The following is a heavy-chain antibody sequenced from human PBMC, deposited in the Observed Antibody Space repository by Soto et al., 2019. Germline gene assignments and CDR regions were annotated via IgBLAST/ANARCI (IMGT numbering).Heavy chain of an antibody. J-gene: IGHJ5*02. CDR3: VKNAFCVRSVCSSIYGFGP. Sequence: PSETLSLTCIVSSGSMSSSLNHWGWIRQPPGKGLEWIGNINYSGSTYYNPSLQSRLTISVDTSNNQFSLTLSSVTAADTAIYYCVKNAFCVRSVCSSIYGFGPWSQGALVTVSS. D-gene: IGHD4-4*01. CDR2: INYSGST. CDR1: SGSMSSSLNH. V-gene: IGHV4-39*01.